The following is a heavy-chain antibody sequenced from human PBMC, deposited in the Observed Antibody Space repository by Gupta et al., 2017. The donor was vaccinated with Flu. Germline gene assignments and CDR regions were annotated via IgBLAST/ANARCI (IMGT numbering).Heavy chain of an antibody. CDR2: IKSKTNGGTT. J-gene: IGHJ3*02. V-gene: IGHV3-15*01. Sequence: EEQLVESGGGLLKPGVSLRLSCSASVFTFRDAWMGWVRQAPGKGLEWVGRIKSKTNGGTTDYATLVKGSFTISRDDSKTTLYLQMNSLKTEDTAVYYCTTGLGYNWNDDDAFDIWGQGTMVTVSS. D-gene: IGHD1-1*01. CDR3: TTGLGYNWNDDDAFDI. CDR1: VFTFRDAW.